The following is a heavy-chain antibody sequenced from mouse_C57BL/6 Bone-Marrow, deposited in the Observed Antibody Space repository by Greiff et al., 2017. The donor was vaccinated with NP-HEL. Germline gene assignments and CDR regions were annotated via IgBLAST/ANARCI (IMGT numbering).Heavy chain of an antibody. CDR2: IHPNSGST. V-gene: IGHV1-64*01. CDR3: VPIDYGNYVDY. Sequence: QVQLQQPGAELVKPGASVKLSCKASGYTFTSYWMHWVKQRPGQGLEWIGMIHPNSGSTNYNEKFKSKATLTVDKSSSTAYMQLRSLTSEDAAVYYGVPIDYGNYVDYWGQGTTLTVSS. CDR1: GYTFTSYW. D-gene: IGHD2-1*01. J-gene: IGHJ2*01.